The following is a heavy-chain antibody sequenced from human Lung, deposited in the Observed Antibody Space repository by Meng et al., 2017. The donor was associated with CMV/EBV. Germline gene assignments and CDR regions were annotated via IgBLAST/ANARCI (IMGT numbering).Heavy chain of an antibody. CDR1: GFSLSTDGVG. CDR3: AHRIFWSGYYDY. D-gene: IGHD3-3*01. J-gene: IGHJ4*02. Sequence: CTFSGFSLSTDGVGVGWIRQPPGKALEWCAIIYWNDDKRYRPSLRNRLTVTKDTSKNQVVLTMTNMDPVDTAKYYCAHRIFWSGYYDYWGQGILVTVSS. V-gene: IGHV2-5*01. CDR2: IYWNDDK.